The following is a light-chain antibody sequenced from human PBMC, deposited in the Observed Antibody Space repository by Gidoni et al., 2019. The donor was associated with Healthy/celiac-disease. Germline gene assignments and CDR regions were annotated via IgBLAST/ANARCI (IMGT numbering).Light chain of an antibody. CDR3: QQSYSTSWT. Sequence: DIQMNQSPSSLSASVGDRVTITCRARQSSSSYLNWYQQKPGKAPKLLIYAASSLQSGVPSRCSGSVSGTDFTLTISSLQPEDFATYYCQQSYSTSWTFGQGTKVEIK. CDR1: QSSSSY. J-gene: IGKJ1*01. CDR2: AAS. V-gene: IGKV1-39*01.